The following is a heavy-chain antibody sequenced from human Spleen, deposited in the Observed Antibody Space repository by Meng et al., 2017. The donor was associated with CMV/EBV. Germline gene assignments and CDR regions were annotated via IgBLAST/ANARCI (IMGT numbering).Heavy chain of an antibody. V-gene: IGHV1-2*02. D-gene: IGHD1-1*01. CDR3: SRGSRARYWDYENTNNWNWFDP. Sequence: ASVKVSCKAYGYTFTGYYIHWVRQAPGQGLEWMGRLNPKSGGTDYAQNFQGRVTMTRDTSISTAYMELSSLRSDDTAVYYCSRGSRARYWDYENTNNWNWFDPWGQGTLVTVSS. CDR1: GYTFTGYY. CDR2: LNPKSGGT. J-gene: IGHJ5*02.